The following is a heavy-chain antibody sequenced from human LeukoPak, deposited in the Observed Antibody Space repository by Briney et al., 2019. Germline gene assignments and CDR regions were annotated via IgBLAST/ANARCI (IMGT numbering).Heavy chain of an antibody. CDR2: VTGSGGST. J-gene: IGHJ4*02. V-gene: IGHV3-23*01. CDR3: AKKEGSGNYPYYYFDY. D-gene: IGHD3-10*01. CDR1: GFTFSSYA. Sequence: GGSLRLSCAASGFTFSSYAMNWVRQAPGKGLEWVSSVTGSGGSTWYADSVKGRFTISRDNSKETLYLQMNSLRAEDTAVYYCAKKEGSGNYPYYYFDYWAQGTLVTVSS.